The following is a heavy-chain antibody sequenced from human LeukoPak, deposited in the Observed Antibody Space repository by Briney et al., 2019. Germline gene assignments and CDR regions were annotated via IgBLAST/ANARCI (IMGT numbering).Heavy chain of an antibody. CDR2: ISAYNGNTNT. V-gene: IGHV1-18*01. CDR1: GYTFTDFG. Sequence: ASVKVSCKASGYTFTDFGISWVRQAPGQGLEWMGWISAYNGNTNTNYGQKFQGRVTMTTDTSTSTAYMELRSLRSDDTAVYYCARDRRGIAARPGPQIYNWFDPWGQGTLVTVSS. D-gene: IGHD6-6*01. J-gene: IGHJ5*02. CDR3: ARDRRGIAARPGPQIYNWFDP.